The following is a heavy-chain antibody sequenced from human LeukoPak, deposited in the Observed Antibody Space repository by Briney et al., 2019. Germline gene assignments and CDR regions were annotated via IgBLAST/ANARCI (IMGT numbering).Heavy chain of an antibody. CDR2: INAGNGNT. CDR3: ARDRGYSGSYYSYYFDY. CDR1: GYTFTSYA. Sequence: GASVKVSCKASGYTFTSYAMHWVRQAPGQRLEWMGWINAGNGNTKYSQKFQGRVTITTDESTSTAYMELSSLRSEDTAVYYCARDRGYSGSYYSYYFDYWGQGTLVTVSS. J-gene: IGHJ4*02. V-gene: IGHV1-3*01. D-gene: IGHD1-26*01.